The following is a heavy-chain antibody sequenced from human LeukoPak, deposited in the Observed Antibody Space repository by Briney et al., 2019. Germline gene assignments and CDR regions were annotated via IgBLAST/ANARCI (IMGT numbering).Heavy chain of an antibody. CDR2: ISAYNGNT. J-gene: IGHJ4*02. Sequence: ASVTVSCKASGYTFTSYGISWVRQAPGQGLEWMGWISAYNGNTNYAQKLQGRVTMTTDTSTSTAYMELRSLRSDDTAVYYCARDYYYDSSGPIGYWGQGTLVTVSS. CDR1: GYTFTSYG. D-gene: IGHD3-22*01. V-gene: IGHV1-18*01. CDR3: ARDYYYDSSGPIGY.